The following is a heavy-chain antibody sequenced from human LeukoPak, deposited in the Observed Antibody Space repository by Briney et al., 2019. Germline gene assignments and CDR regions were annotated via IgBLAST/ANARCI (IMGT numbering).Heavy chain of an antibody. V-gene: IGHV4-39*01. J-gene: IGHJ3*02. CDR1: GGSISSSSYY. D-gene: IGHD3-3*01. CDR2: IYYSGST. Sequence: SETLSLTCTVSGGSISSSSYYWGWIRQPPGKGLEWIGSIYYSGSTYYNPSLKSRVTISVDTSKNQFSLKLSSVTAADTAAYYCARRKDDFWSGYYLDAFDIWGQGTMVTVSS. CDR3: ARRKDDFWSGYYLDAFDI.